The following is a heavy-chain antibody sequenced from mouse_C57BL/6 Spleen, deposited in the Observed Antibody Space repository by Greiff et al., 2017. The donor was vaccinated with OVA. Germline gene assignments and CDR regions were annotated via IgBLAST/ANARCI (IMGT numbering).Heavy chain of an antibody. CDR3: ARNEYSSSLDSALDY. D-gene: IGHD1-1*01. J-gene: IGHJ4*01. V-gene: IGHV1-15*01. CDR2: IDPETGGT. Sequence: QVQLQQSGAELVRPGASVTLSCKASGYTFTDYEMHWVKQTPVHGLEWIGAIDPETGGTAYNQKFKGKAILTADKSSSTAYMQLISLTSEDSAVYYCARNEYSSSLDSALDYWGQGTTVTVSS. CDR1: GYTFTDYE.